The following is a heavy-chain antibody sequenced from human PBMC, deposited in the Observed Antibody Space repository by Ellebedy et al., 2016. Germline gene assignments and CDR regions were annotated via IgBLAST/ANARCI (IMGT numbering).Heavy chain of an antibody. J-gene: IGHJ6*02. CDR1: GYTFTGYY. CDR3: ARGWIAVERDYYYGMDV. D-gene: IGHD6-19*01. V-gene: IGHV1-2*04. Sequence: ASVKVSCKASGYTFTGYYMHWVRQAPGQGLEWMGWINPYSGDKKYAQKFQGWVTMTRDTSISTAYMELSRLRSDDSAVYYCARGWIAVERDYYYGMDVWGQGTTVTVSS. CDR2: INPYSGDK.